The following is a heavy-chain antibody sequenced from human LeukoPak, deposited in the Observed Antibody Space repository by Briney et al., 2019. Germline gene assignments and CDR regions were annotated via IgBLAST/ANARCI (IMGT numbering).Heavy chain of an antibody. D-gene: IGHD3-3*01. J-gene: IGHJ5*02. CDR1: GYTFTSYG. V-gene: IGHV1-18*01. Sequence: ASVTVSCKASGYTFTSYGISWVRQAPGQGLEWMGWISAYNGNTNYAQKLQGRVTMTTDTSTSTAYMELRSLRSDDTAVYYCARVVFPHYDFWSGYLNWFDPWGQGTLVTVSS. CDR2: ISAYNGNT. CDR3: ARVVFPHYDFWSGYLNWFDP.